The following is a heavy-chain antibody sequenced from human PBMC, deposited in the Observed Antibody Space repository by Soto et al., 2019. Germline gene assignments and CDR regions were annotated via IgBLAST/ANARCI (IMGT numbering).Heavy chain of an antibody. V-gene: IGHV3-66*01. CDR1: GFTVSDNY. J-gene: IGHJ4*02. CDR3: ARSLYYFDY. Sequence: EVQLVESGGGLVQPGGSLRLSCAASGFTVSDNYMSWVRQAPRKGLEWVSVTYSGGSTYYADSVKGRFTISRDNSKNTLYLQMNSLGAEDTAVYYCARSLYYFDYWGQGTLVTVSS. CDR2: TYSGGST.